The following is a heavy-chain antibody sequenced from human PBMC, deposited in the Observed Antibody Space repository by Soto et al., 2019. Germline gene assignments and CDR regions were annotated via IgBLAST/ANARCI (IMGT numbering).Heavy chain of an antibody. CDR1: GFTFSSFS. CDR2: ISYYGSTK. Sequence: VQLEESGGGVVQPGRSLSLSCAASGFTFSSFSLHWVRQAPGKGLEWLALISYYGSTKYNPDSVKGRFIISRDNSKNKLYLQLNSLRPEDTAVYYCARTTTVAGTPEFDYWGQGTLVTVSS. CDR3: ARTTTVAGTPEFDY. V-gene: IGHV3-30-3*01. D-gene: IGHD6-19*01. J-gene: IGHJ4*02.